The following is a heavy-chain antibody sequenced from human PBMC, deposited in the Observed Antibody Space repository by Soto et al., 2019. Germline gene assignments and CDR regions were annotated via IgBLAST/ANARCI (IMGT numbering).Heavy chain of an antibody. CDR1: GFTFTSSA. J-gene: IGHJ6*02. D-gene: IGHD3-16*01. Sequence: ASVKVSCKASGFTFTSSAVQWVRQARGQRLEWIGWIVVGSGNTNYAQKSQERVTITRDMSTSTAYMELSSLRSEDTAVYYCAAIRMITFGGGYYYYGMDVWGQGTTVTVSS. CDR3: AAIRMITFGGGYYYYGMDV. CDR2: IVVGSGNT. V-gene: IGHV1-58*01.